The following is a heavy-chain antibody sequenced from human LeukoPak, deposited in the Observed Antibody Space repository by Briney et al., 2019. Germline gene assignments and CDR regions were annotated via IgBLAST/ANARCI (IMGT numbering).Heavy chain of an antibody. V-gene: IGHV4-61*02. Sequence: PSETLSLTCTVSGGSISSGSYYWSWIRQPAGKGLEWIGRIYTSGSTNYNPSLKSRVTISVDKSKNQFSLKLSSVTAADTAVYYCARDFRSGFDPWGQGTLVTVSS. CDR3: ARDFRSGFDP. CDR2: IYTSGST. CDR1: GGSISSGSYY. D-gene: IGHD3-10*01. J-gene: IGHJ5*02.